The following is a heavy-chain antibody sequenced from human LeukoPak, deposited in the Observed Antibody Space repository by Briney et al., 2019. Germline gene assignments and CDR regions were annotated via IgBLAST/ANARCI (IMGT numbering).Heavy chain of an antibody. D-gene: IGHD3-16*01. Sequence: SETLSLTCTVSGGSISSSSYYWGWIRQPPGKGLEWIGSIYYSGSTYYNPSLKSRVTISQDTSKNYFSLKLSSVSAADTAVYYCARETDGSGGGYFAYWGQGTLVTVSS. V-gene: IGHV4-39*07. J-gene: IGHJ4*02. CDR3: ARETDGSGGGYFAY. CDR2: IYYSGST. CDR1: GGSISSSSYY.